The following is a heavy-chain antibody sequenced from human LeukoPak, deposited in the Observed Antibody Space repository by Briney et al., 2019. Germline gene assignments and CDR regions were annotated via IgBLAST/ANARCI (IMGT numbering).Heavy chain of an antibody. V-gene: IGHV1-69*04. CDR3: ARDFSEVVGATIYGMDV. CDR1: GYTFTSYY. CDR2: IIPILGIA. J-gene: IGHJ6*02. D-gene: IGHD1-26*01. Sequence: ASVKVSCKASGYTFTSYYMHWVRQAPGQGLEWMGRIIPILGIANYAQKFQGRVTITADKSTSTAYMELSSLRSEDTAVYYCARDFSEVVGATIYGMDVWGQGTTVTVSS.